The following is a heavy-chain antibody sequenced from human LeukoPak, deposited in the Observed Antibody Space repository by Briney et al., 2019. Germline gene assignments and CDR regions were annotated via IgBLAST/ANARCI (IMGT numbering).Heavy chain of an antibody. CDR3: ARHKKGAPLKGEAAAGTNYYYMDV. Sequence: GESLKISCKGSGYSFTSYWIGWVRQMPGKGLEWMGIIYPGDSDTRYSPSFQGQVTISADKSISTAYLQWSSLKASDTAMYYCARHKKGAPLKGEAAAGTNYYYMDVWGTGTTVTVSS. D-gene: IGHD6-13*01. CDR2: IYPGDSDT. J-gene: IGHJ6*03. CDR1: GYSFTSYW. V-gene: IGHV5-51*01.